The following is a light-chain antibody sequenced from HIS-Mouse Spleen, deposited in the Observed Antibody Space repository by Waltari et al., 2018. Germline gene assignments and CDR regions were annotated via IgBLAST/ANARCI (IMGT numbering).Light chain of an antibody. J-gene: IGKJ4*01. CDR2: AAS. V-gene: IGKV1-39*01. CDR1: QSISSY. CDR3: QQSYSTPLT. Sequence: ITCRASQSISSYLNWYQQKPGKAPKLLIYAASSLQSGVPSRFSGSGSGTDFTLTISSLQPEDFATYYCQQSYSTPLTFGGGTKVEIK.